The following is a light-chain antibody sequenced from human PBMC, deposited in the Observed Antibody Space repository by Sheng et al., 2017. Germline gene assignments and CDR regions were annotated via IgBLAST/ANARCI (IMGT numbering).Light chain of an antibody. CDR3: QSYGSSNQV. V-gene: IGLV6-57*01. CDR1: SGSIASSY. J-gene: IGLJ3*02. Sequence: NFMLTQPHSVSESPGKTVTISCTRSSGSIASSYVQWYQQRPGSSPTTVIYEDNQRPSGVPDRFSGSIDSSSNSASLTISGLKTEDEADYYCQSYGSSNQVFGGGTKLTVL. CDR2: EDN.